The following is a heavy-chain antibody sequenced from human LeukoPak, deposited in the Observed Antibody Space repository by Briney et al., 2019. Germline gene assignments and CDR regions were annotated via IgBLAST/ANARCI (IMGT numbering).Heavy chain of an antibody. CDR2: ISDSGGRT. V-gene: IGHV3-23*01. D-gene: IGHD3-22*01. CDR1: GITLSNYG. J-gene: IGHJ4*02. Sequence: GGSLRLSCAVSGITLSNYGMTWVRQAPGKGLEWVAGISDSGGRTNYADSVKGRFTITKDNPKNTLYLQMNSLRAEDTAVYFCAKRGVVIRVILVGFHKEAYYFDSWGQGALVTVSS. CDR3: AKRGVVIRVILVGFHKEAYYFDS.